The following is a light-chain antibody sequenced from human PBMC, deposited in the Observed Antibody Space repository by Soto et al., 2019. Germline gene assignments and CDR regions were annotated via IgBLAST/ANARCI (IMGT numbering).Light chain of an antibody. CDR2: KAS. CDR1: QSISSW. CDR3: QQYYTYPWT. Sequence: DIQMTQSPSALSASVGDRVTITCRASQSISSWLAWYQQRPGKAPKLLIYKASNLESGVPSRFNGSGSGTELTLTISSQHPDDFATYSCQQYYTYPWTCGPGTNVEIK. V-gene: IGKV1-5*03. J-gene: IGKJ1*01.